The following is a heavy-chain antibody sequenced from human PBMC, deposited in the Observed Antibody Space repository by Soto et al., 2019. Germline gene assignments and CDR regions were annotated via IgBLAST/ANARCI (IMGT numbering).Heavy chain of an antibody. CDR3: ARASKDSYPGSRIFDF. D-gene: IGHD3-10*01. V-gene: IGHV3-23*01. J-gene: IGHJ4*02. CDR1: GFTFGSRA. CDR2: ITDTGGDS. Sequence: VSLRLSCVASGFTFGSRAMSWVRQAPGEGLEWVSTITDTGGDSKSADSVRGRFAISRDNSKNTLYLQMSSLRAEDSAVYYCARASKDSYPGSRIFDFWGRGTMVTVSS.